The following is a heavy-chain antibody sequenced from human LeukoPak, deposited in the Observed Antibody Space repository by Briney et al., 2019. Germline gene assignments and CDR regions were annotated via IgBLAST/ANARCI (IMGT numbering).Heavy chain of an antibody. V-gene: IGHV1-2*02. CDR1: GYTFTGYY. Sequence: GASVKVSCKASGYTFTGYYMHWVRQAPGQGLEWMGWINPNSGGTNYAQKFQGRVTMTRDTSISTAYMELSRLRSDDTAVYYCARVTIAAAGNWFDPWGQGTLVTVSS. CDR2: INPNSGGT. D-gene: IGHD6-13*01. J-gene: IGHJ5*02. CDR3: ARVTIAAAGNWFDP.